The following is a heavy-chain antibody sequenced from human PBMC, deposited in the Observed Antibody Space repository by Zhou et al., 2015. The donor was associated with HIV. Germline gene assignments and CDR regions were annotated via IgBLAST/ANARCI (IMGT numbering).Heavy chain of an antibody. J-gene: IGHJ5*02. D-gene: IGHD1-14*01. Sequence: QVQLVQSGAEVKKPGSSVKVSCKASGGTFSSYTISWVRQAPGQGLEWMGRIIPILGIANYAQKFQGRVTITADKSTSTAYMELSSLRSEDTAVYYCARGCHVYGLVLTGWGLTGTPGFNPVGSLGTGRFD. V-gene: IGHV1-69*02. CDR2: IIPILGIA. CDR3: ARGCHVYGLVLTGWGLTGTPGFNPVGSLGTGRFD. CDR1: GGTFSSYT.